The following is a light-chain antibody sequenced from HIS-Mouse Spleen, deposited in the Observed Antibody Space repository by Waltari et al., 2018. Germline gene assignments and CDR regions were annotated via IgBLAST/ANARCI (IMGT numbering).Light chain of an antibody. Sequence: SYVLTQPPSVSVAPGKTARITCGGNNIGSKSVHWYQQKPGQAPVLVVYDDSDRPSGFPERFSGSNSGNTAHLTISRVEAGDEADYYCQVWDSSSDHVVFGGGTKLTVL. J-gene: IGLJ2*01. CDR2: DDS. V-gene: IGLV3-21*03. CDR1: NIGSKS. CDR3: QVWDSSSDHVV.